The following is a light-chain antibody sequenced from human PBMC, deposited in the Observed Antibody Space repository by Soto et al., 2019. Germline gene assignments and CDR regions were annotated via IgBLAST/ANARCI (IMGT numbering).Light chain of an antibody. CDR3: QQLQSSPFT. J-gene: IGKJ3*01. CDR1: QDISRY. V-gene: IGKV1-9*01. CDR2: GTS. Sequence: IQLTQSPSSLSASVGDRVTITCRASQDISRYLAWYQQTAGKSPKLLSYGTSTLQSGVPSRFSGIGSGTDFTLTISSLQPEDFATYYCQQLQSSPFTFGPGTKVDF.